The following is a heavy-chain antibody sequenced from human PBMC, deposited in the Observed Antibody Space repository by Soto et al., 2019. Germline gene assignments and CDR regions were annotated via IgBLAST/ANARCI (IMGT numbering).Heavy chain of an antibody. V-gene: IGHV3-15*01. CDR2: IKSKNDGGTT. J-gene: IGHJ6*02. D-gene: IGHD3-9*01. CDR3: ARMGQGLSYDILTGYYTAGYYYYGMDV. CDR1: GFSFNIAW. Sequence: VQLVESGGNLVKPGGSLRLSCAASGFSFNIAWMSWVRQAPGKGLEWVGRIKSKNDGGTTDFAAPVKGRFTLSRDDSKNTVYLQMNSLKIEDTAVYYCARMGQGLSYDILTGYYTAGYYYYGMDVWGQGTTVTVSS.